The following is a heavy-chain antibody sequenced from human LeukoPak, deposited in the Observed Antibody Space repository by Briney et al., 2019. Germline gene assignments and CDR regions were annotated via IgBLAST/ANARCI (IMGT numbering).Heavy chain of an antibody. CDR2: ISSSSIYI. V-gene: IGHV3-21*04. CDR1: GFTFSSYS. J-gene: IGHJ6*02. Sequence: GGSLRLSCAASGFTFSSYSMNWVRQAPGKGLEWASSISSSSIYIFYADSVKGRFTISRDNAKNSLYLQMNSLRAEDTAVYYCARVGSIYYYYGMDVWGQGTTVTVSS. CDR3: ARVGSIYYYYGMDV.